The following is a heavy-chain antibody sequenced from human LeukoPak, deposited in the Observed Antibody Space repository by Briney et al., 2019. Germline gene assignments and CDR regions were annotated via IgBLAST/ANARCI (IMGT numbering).Heavy chain of an antibody. CDR3: ARGSRRFDL. J-gene: IGHJ2*01. Sequence: SEILSLTCAVYGGSFSGYYWSWIRQPPGKGLEWIGEINHSGSTNYNPSLKSRVTISVDTSKNQFSLKLSSVTAADTAVYYCARGSRRFDLWGRGTLVTVSS. CDR2: INHSGST. CDR1: GGSFSGYY. V-gene: IGHV4-34*01.